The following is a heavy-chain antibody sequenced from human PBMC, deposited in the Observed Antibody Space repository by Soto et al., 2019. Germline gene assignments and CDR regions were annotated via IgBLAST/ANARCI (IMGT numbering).Heavy chain of an antibody. D-gene: IGHD1-1*01. V-gene: IGHV4-59*08. J-gene: IGHJ4*02. CDR2: IFYSGST. Sequence: QVQLQESGPGLVKPSETLSLTCSVSGGSISSYYWGWIRQPPGKGLEWIGYIFYSGSTNYNPSLKIRVTISVATSKNQFSLKVRSVTAADTAIYFCARHYPIGNNWNYFDYWGRGTLVTVSS. CDR1: GGSISSYY. CDR3: ARHYPIGNNWNYFDY.